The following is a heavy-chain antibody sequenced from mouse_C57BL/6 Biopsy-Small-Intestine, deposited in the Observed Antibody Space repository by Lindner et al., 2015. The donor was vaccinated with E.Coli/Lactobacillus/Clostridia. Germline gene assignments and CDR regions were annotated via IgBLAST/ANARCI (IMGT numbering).Heavy chain of an antibody. CDR1: GFTFSDYG. CDR2: ISSGSSTI. J-gene: IGHJ3*01. V-gene: IGHV5-17*01. D-gene: IGHD2-1*01. CDR3: ARHGITWFAY. Sequence: VQLQESGGGLVKPGGSPKLSCAASGFTFSDYGMHWVRQAPEKGLEWVAYISSGSSTIYYADTVKGRFTISRDNAKNTLFLQMTSLRSEDTAMYYCARHGITWFAYWGQGTLVTVSA.